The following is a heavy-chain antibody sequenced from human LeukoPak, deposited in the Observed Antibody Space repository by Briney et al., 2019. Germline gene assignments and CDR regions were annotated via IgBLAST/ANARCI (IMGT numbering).Heavy chain of an antibody. J-gene: IGHJ5*02. CDR3: ARDTAMFPNWFDP. V-gene: IGHV1-18*01. D-gene: IGHD5-18*01. Sequence: ASVKVSCKASGYTFTSYGISWVRQAPGQGLEWMGWISAYNGNTNYAQKLQGRVTMTTDTSTSTAYMELSRLRSDDTAVYYCARDTAMFPNWFDPWGQGTLVTVSS. CDR2: ISAYNGNT. CDR1: GYTFTSYG.